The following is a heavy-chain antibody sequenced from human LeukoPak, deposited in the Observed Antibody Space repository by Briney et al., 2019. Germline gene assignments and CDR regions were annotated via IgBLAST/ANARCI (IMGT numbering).Heavy chain of an antibody. CDR3: AKMTIMITFGGVSDY. CDR2: ISGSCGST. V-gene: IGHV3-23*01. CDR1: GFTFSSYA. D-gene: IGHD3-16*01. J-gene: IGHJ4*02. Sequence: GGSLRLPCAASGFTFSSYAMSWVRQAPGKGLEWVSAISGSCGSTYYADSVQGRFTISRDNSKKTLYLQMNSLRAEDTAVYYCAKMTIMITFGGVSDYWGQGTLVTVSS.